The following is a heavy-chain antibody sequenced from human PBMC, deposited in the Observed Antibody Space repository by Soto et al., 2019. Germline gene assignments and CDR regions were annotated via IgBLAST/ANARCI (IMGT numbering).Heavy chain of an antibody. CDR1: GFTFSSYS. J-gene: IGHJ4*02. CDR3: ARDGGPNYYKIAY. Sequence: EVQLVESGEDLVQPGGSLRLSCAASGFTFSSYSMNWVRQAPGEGLEWVSYVSSTSSAIYYADFVEGRFTSSRANAKNSRYLQMNSLRDEDTAIYYCARDGGPNYYKIAYWGRGTLVTVSS. D-gene: IGHD1-26*01. CDR2: VSSTSSAI. V-gene: IGHV3-48*02.